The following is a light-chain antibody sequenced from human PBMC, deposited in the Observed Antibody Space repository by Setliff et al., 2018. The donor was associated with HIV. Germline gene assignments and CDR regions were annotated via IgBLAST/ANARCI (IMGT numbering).Light chain of an antibody. Sequence: QSVLTQPPSVSGAPGQRVTISCTGSSSNIGAGYDVHWYQQLPGTAPKLLIHGNNNRPSGVPDRFSGSNSGTSASLAITGLQAEDEADYYCQSYDSSLSTYVFGTGTRSPS. V-gene: IGLV1-40*01. CDR1: SSNIGAGYD. J-gene: IGLJ1*01. CDR2: GNN. CDR3: QSYDSSLSTYV.